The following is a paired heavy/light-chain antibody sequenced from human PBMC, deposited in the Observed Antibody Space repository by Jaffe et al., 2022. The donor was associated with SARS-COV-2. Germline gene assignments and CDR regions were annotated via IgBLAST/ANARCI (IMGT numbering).Heavy chain of an antibody. CDR3: VKSLAYKMGSWHYLDD. CDR1: GFTFSNYG. D-gene: IGHD3-16*01. J-gene: IGHJ4*02. V-gene: IGHV3-30*18. Sequence: QVQLVESGGGVVQPGRSLRLSCEASGFTFSNYGMHWVRQAPGKGLEWVALVTFDGGKKSYPDAVKGRFTISRDNSKNTVYLQMNSLRVDDTAVYYCVKSLAYKMGSWHYLDDWGQGTPVTVSS. CDR2: VTFDGGKK.
Light chain of an antibody. Sequence: DIQLTQSPSFLSASVGDTVTITCRTSQGVSSYLAWYQQKPGKAPKILIYAASTLQSGVPSRFSGSGSGTEFTLTISSLQPEDFATYYCQQLNTYPITFGQGTRLDIK. CDR1: QGVSSY. CDR2: AAS. CDR3: QQLNTYPIT. J-gene: IGKJ5*01. V-gene: IGKV1-9*01.